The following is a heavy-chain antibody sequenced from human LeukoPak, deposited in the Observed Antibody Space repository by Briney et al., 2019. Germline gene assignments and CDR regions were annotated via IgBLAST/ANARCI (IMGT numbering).Heavy chain of an antibody. CDR3: ARVGKLGAPKYDY. J-gene: IGHJ4*02. CDR2: IYTSGST. CDR1: GGSISSSSYY. V-gene: IGHV4-61*02. D-gene: IGHD1-26*01. Sequence: PSETLSLTCTVSGGSISSSSYYWSWIRQPAGKGLEWIGRIYTSGSTNYNPSLKSRVTMSVDTSKNQFSLKLSSVTAADTAVYYCARVGKLGAPKYDYWGQGTLVTVSS.